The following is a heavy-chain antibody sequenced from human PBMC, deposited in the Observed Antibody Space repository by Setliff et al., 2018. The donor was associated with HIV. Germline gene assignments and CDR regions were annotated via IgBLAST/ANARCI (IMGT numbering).Heavy chain of an antibody. CDR3: ARGGGGYNFWSGYPSFDY. CDR1: GFTFNHYG. V-gene: IGHV1-18*01. D-gene: IGHD3-3*01. Sequence: ASVKVSCKTSGFTFNHYGISWVRQAPGQGLEWMGWISAYNGNTNYAQKLQGRVTMTTDTSTSTAYMELRSLRSDDTAVYYCARGGGGYNFWSGYPSFDYWGQGTLVTVSS. CDR2: ISAYNGNT. J-gene: IGHJ4*02.